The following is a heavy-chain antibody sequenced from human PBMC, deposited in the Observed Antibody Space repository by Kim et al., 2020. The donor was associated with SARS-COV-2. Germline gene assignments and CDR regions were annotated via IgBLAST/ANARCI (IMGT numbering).Heavy chain of an antibody. CDR2: ISPNGGET. Sequence: GGSLRLSCAASGFSFRTFEMSWGRQAPAKGLEWVSTISPNGGETHYADSVRGRFTISRDNSQNTLYLQVNSLRVDDTAVYFCAKGSLFDWWGQGTLVTVSS. V-gene: IGHV3-23*01. CDR3: AKGSLFDW. D-gene: IGHD1-26*01. J-gene: IGHJ4*02. CDR1: GFSFRTFE.